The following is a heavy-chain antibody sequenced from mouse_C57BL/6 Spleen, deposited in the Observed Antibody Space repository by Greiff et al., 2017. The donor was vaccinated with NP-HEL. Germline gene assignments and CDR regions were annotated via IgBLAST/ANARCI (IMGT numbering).Heavy chain of an antibody. CDR1: GYTFTSYW. D-gene: IGHD2-4*01. CDR2: IHPNSGST. CDR3: ARSGDYDYFDY. J-gene: IGHJ2*01. V-gene: IGHV1-64*01. Sequence: VQLQQPGAELVKPGASVKLSCKASGYTFTSYWMHWVKQRPGQGLEWIGMIHPNSGSTNYNEKFKSKATLTVDKPSSTAYMQLSSLTSEDSAVYYCARSGDYDYFDYWGQGTTLTVSS.